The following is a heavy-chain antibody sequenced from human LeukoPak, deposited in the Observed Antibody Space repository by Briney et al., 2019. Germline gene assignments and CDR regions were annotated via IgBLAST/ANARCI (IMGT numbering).Heavy chain of an antibody. CDR3: TNVDSSGSGVDY. CDR2: IRSKAYGGTT. V-gene: IGHV3-49*04. Sequence: GGSLRLSCTASGFTFGDYAMSWVRQAPGKGLEWVGFIRSKAYGGTTEYAASVKDRFTISRDDSKSIAYLQMNSLKTEDTAVYYCTNVDSSGSGVDYWGQGTLVTVSS. D-gene: IGHD3-22*01. J-gene: IGHJ4*02. CDR1: GFTFGDYA.